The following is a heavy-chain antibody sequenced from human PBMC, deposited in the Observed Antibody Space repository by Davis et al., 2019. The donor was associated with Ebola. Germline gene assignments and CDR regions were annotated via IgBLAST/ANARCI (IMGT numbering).Heavy chain of an antibody. CDR3: ARDRAHSYARGWYYYGMDV. J-gene: IGHJ6*02. CDR2: ISSSGSTI. CDR1: GFTFSDYY. V-gene: IGHV3-11*04. Sequence: GESLKISCAASGFTFSDYYMSWIRQAPGKGLEWVSYISSSGSTIYYADAVKGRFTIPRDNAKNSLYLQMNSLRAEDTAVYYCARDRAHSYARGWYYYGMDVWGQGTTVTVSS. D-gene: IGHD5-18*01.